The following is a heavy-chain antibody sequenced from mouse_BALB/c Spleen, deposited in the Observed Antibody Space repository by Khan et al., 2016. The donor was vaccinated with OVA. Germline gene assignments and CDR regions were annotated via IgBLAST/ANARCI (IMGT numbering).Heavy chain of an antibody. CDR2: ISYSGST. CDR1: GYSITSDYA. V-gene: IGHV3-2*02. CDR3: ARDGSRYTYAIDY. J-gene: IGHJ4*01. Sequence: EVELVESGPGLVKPSQSLSLTCTVTGYSITSDYAWNWIRQFPGNKLEWMGYISYSGSTNYNPALKSRISITRDTSKNQFFLQLNSVTTEDTATYYCARDGSRYTYAIDYWGQGTSVTVSS. D-gene: IGHD2-3*01.